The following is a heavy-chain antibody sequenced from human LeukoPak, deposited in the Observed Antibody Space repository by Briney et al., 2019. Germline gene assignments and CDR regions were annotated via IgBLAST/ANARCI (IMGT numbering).Heavy chain of an antibody. V-gene: IGHV5-51*01. CDR1: GYSFTSYW. CDR2: IYPGDSDT. J-gene: IGHJ4*02. Sequence: SGESLKISCKGSGYSFTSYWIGWVRQMPGKGLEWMGIIYPGDSDTRYSPSFQGQVTISADKSISTAYLQWSSLKASDSAMFYCARLADSSGYYLDYWGQGTLVTGSS. D-gene: IGHD3-22*01. CDR3: ARLADSSGYYLDY.